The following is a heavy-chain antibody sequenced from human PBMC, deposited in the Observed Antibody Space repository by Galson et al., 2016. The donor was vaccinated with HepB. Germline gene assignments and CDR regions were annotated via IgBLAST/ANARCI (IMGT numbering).Heavy chain of an antibody. Sequence: SVKVSCKASGGTFSSYAINWVRRAPGQGLEWIGRIIPIFGTANYAQKFQGKVTITADESTSTAYMELSSLRSEDSAGYYCARARATTVTCDDWGQGTLVTCSS. CDR3: ARARATTVTCDD. CDR1: GGTFSSYA. D-gene: IGHD4-17*01. J-gene: IGHJ4*02. V-gene: IGHV1-69*13. CDR2: IIPIFGTA.